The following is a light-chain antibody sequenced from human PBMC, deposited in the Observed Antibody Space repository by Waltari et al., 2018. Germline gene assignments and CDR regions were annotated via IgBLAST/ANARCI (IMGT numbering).Light chain of an antibody. V-gene: IGKV3-11*01. CDR2: DAS. Sequence: VVVTQSPATLSLSPGERATLSCRASQSISTYLAWYQQKPGQAPRLLIYDASNRATGIPARFSGSGSVTDFTLTISSLEPEDFAVYYCQQRTIWSGTFGQGTKVEIK. J-gene: IGKJ1*01. CDR3: QQRTIWSGT. CDR1: QSISTY.